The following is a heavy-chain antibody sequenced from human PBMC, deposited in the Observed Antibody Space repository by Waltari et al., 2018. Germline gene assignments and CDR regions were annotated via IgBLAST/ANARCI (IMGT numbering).Heavy chain of an antibody. V-gene: IGHV3-9*01. J-gene: IGHJ6*02. D-gene: IGHD6-13*01. CDR2: ISWSGATI. CDR1: GFTFDDHG. Sequence: EVQLVDSGGDVVQPGGSLRLSCAASGFTFDDHGMHWVRQAPGKGLEWVSGISWSGATITYADSVKGRFTISRDSAKTSLFLEMNSLRREDTAVYYCARDLSSWYWGMDVWGQGTTVTVSS. CDR3: ARDLSSWYWGMDV.